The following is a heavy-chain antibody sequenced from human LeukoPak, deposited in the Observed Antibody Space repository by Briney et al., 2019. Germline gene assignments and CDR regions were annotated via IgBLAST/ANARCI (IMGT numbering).Heavy chain of an antibody. D-gene: IGHD1-7*01. Sequence: SETLSLTCTVSSDSIGNYYCTWIRQSPGKRLEWLGYYSSTGDSEYNPSLKSRVTMSVDMSKNQFSLKLTSVTAADTAVYFCARGYHWNYGWFDPWGQGTLVTVSS. CDR1: SDSIGNYY. CDR3: ARGYHWNYGWFDP. CDR2: YSSTGDS. J-gene: IGHJ5*02. V-gene: IGHV4-59*01.